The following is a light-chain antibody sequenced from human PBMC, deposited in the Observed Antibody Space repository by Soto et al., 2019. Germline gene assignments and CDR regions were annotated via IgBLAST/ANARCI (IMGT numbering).Light chain of an antibody. V-gene: IGKV3-20*01. CDR1: QSVSSSY. CDR2: GAS. CDR3: QQYGSSPLYT. Sequence: IVLTQSPGTLSVSPGERGTLSCRASQSVSSSYLAWYQQKPGQAPRLLIYGASSRATGIPDRFSGSGSVTEFTLTISRLEPEDFAVYYCQQYGSSPLYTFGQGTKLEIK. J-gene: IGKJ2*01.